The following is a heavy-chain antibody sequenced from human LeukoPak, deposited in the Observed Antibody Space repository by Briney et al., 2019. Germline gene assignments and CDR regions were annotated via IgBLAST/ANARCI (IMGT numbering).Heavy chain of an antibody. CDR3: ARDAGYYDTSGIDY. J-gene: IGHJ4*02. CDR1: GFTFSSYW. V-gene: IGHV3-7*01. CDR2: IKQDGSEK. Sequence: GGSLRLSCAASGFTFSSYWMSWVRQAPGKGPEWVANIKQDGSEKYYADSVKGRFTISRDNSKKILYLQMNSLRVEDTAVYYCARDAGYYDTSGIDYWGQGTLVTVSS. D-gene: IGHD3-22*01.